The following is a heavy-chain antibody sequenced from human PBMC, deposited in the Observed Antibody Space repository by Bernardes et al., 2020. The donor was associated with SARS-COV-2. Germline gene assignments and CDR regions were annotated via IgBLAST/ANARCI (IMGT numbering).Heavy chain of an antibody. Sequence: ETLRLSCTASGFNFNRYAMNWVRQPPGKGLEWVSAVSDSGADTYYADSVKGRFTISRDNSKNTLYLQLNSLRAHDTAIYYCAKTSRYGDFQNYFDFWGQGTLVSVSS. CDR2: VSDSGADT. D-gene: IGHD4-17*01. V-gene: IGHV3-23*01. CDR3: AKTSRYGDFQNYFDF. J-gene: IGHJ4*02. CDR1: GFNFNRYA.